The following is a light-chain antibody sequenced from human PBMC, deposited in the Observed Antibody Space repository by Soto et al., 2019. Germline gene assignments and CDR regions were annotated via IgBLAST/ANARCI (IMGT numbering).Light chain of an antibody. CDR1: QGISSN. CDR2: AAS. J-gene: IGKJ1*01. Sequence: QLTQSPSSLSASVGDRVTITCRASQGISSNLAWYQQKPGRAPKLLIYAASSLQSGVPSRFSGSGSGTEFTLTISSLQPDDFATYYCQQYNSYSRTFGQGTKVDIK. CDR3: QQYNSYSRT. V-gene: IGKV1-9*01.